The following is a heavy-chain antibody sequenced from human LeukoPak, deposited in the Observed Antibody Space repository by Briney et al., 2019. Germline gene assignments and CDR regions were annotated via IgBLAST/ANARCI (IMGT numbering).Heavy chain of an antibody. Sequence: SETLSLTCTVSGGSISSGGYYWSWIRQHPGKGLEWIGYIYYSGSTYYNPSLKSRVTISVDTSKNQFSLRLSSVTAADTAVYYCARASPTIFGVVTDAFDIWGQGTMVTVSS. J-gene: IGHJ3*02. D-gene: IGHD3-3*01. CDR2: IYYSGST. CDR1: GGSISSGGYY. V-gene: IGHV4-31*03. CDR3: ARASPTIFGVVTDAFDI.